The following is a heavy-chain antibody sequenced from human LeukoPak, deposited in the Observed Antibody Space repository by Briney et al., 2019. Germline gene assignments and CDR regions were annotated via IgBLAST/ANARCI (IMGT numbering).Heavy chain of an antibody. J-gene: IGHJ4*02. Sequence: PGGSLRLSCAASGFIFSSYWMSWVRQAPGKGLEWVANIKLDGSEKYYVDSVKGRFTISRDNAKNSLYLEMNSLRAEDTAVYYCARDTGDSSGYYGSYFDCWGQGTLVTVSS. CDR3: ARDTGDSSGYYGSYFDC. CDR2: IKLDGSEK. CDR1: GFIFSSYW. D-gene: IGHD3-22*01. V-gene: IGHV3-7*01.